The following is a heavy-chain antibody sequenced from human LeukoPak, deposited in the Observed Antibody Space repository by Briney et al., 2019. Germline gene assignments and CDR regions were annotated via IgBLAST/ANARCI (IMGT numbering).Heavy chain of an antibody. CDR1: GGSISSYY. Sequence: SETLSLTCTVSGGSISSYYWSWIRQPPGKGLEWIGYIYYSGSTNYNPSLKSRVTISVDTSKNQFSLKLSSVTAADTAVYYCARDFHYDNSGYYFPALGYWGQGTLVTVSS. CDR2: IYYSGST. CDR3: ARDFHYDNSGYYFPALGY. V-gene: IGHV4-59*01. D-gene: IGHD3-22*01. J-gene: IGHJ4*02.